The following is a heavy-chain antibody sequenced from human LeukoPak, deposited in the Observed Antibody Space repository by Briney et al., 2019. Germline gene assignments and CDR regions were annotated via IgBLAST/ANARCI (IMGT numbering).Heavy chain of an antibody. Sequence: SETLSLTCTVSGASISGHYWNWIRQPPGKGLEWNGYIYDSGSTNYNPSLKSRVTFSDDTSKNQFSLKLTSVTAADTAVYYCARRNPTAAGFDWGQGTLVTVSS. J-gene: IGHJ4*02. CDR3: ARRNPTAAGFD. CDR2: IYDSGST. V-gene: IGHV4-59*08. D-gene: IGHD6-13*01. CDR1: GASISGHY.